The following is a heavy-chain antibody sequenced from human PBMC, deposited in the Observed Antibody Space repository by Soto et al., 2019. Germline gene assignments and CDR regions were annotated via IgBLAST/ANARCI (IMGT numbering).Heavy chain of an antibody. CDR1: GFTFSDYY. D-gene: IGHD3-22*01. V-gene: IGHV3-11*06. CDR2: ISSSSSYT. CDR3: AGHYYDSSGPQDY. Sequence: GGSLRLSCAASGFTFSDYYMSWIRQAPGKGLEWVSYISSSSSYTNYADSVKGRFTISRDNAKNSLYLQMNSLRAEDTAVYYCAGHYYDSSGPQDYWGQGTLVTVSS. J-gene: IGHJ4*02.